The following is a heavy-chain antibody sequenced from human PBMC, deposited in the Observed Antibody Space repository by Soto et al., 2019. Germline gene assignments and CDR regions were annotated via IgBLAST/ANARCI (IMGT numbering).Heavy chain of an antibody. CDR3: ARDTVALGAMVPYYYYGMDV. Sequence: SQTLSLTCAISGDSVSSNSAAWNRIRQSPSRGLEWLGRTYYRSKWYNDYAVSVKSRITINPDTSKNQFSLQLNSVTPEDTAVYCCARDTVALGAMVPYYYYGMDVWGQGTTVTVSS. V-gene: IGHV6-1*01. CDR2: TYYRSKWYN. J-gene: IGHJ6*02. D-gene: IGHD5-18*01. CDR1: GDSVSSNSAA.